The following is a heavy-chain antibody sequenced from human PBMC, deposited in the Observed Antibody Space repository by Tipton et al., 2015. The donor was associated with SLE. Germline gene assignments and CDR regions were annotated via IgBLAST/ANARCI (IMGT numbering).Heavy chain of an antibody. CDR2: IYTSGST. Sequence: TLSLTCTVSGGSISSGSYYWSWIRQPAGKGLEWIGRIYTSGSTNYHPSLKSRVTISVDTSKNQFSLKLSSVTAADTAVYYCARGGYSSPSLRDYWGQGTLVTVSS. CDR1: GGSISSGSYY. V-gene: IGHV4-61*02. CDR3: ARGGYSSPSLRDY. D-gene: IGHD6-13*01. J-gene: IGHJ4*02.